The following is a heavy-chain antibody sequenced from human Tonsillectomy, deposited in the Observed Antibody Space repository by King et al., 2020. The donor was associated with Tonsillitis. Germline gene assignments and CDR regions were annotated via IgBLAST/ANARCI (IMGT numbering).Heavy chain of an antibody. D-gene: IGHD3-22*01. CDR3: ARVPYYDYSGHNYGDPAYYFDA. V-gene: IGHV4-30-4*01. CDR1: GASVSSIDNY. J-gene: IGHJ4*02. CDR2: IYSSGAT. Sequence: VQLQESGPRLVRPSQTLSLTCAVSGASVSSIDNYWSWIRQAPGQGPTWIGYIYSSGATYYNPSLTGRVLTSIDKSKNQFSLDLRSVTAADTGVYFCARVPYYDYSGHNYGDPAYYFDAWGQGILVTVFS.